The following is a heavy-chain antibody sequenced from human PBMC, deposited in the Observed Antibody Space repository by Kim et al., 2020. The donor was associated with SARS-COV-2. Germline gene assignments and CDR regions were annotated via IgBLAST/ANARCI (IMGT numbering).Heavy chain of an antibody. D-gene: IGHD5-18*01. Sequence: GGSLRLSCAASGFTFSNYWMSWVHQAPGKGLEWVANIKQDGSEKYYVDSVKGRFTISRDTAKNSLYLQMNNLRAEDTAVYYCARALKDTAMLPTQDYYY. CDR3: ARALKDTAMLPTQDYYY. J-gene: IGHJ6*01. CDR1: GFTFSNYW. CDR2: IKQDGSEK. V-gene: IGHV3-7*01.